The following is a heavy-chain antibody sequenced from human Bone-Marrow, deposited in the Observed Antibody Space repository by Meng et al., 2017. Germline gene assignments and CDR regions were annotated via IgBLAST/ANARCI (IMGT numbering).Heavy chain of an antibody. CDR1: GFTFSSYA. CDR2: ISYDGSNK. J-gene: IGHJ4*02. V-gene: IGHV3-30*01. CDR3: ARGRPDYYASPPTDF. Sequence: GESLKISCAAPGFTFSSYAMHWVRQAPGKGLEWVAVISYDGSNKYYANSVKGRFTVSRDNSKNALYLQMNSLRAEDTAVYYCARGRPDYYASPPTDFWGQGTLVTVSS. D-gene: IGHD3-22*01.